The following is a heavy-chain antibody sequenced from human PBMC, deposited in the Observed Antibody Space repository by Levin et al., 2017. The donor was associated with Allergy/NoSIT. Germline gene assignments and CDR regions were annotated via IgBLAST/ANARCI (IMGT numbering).Heavy chain of an antibody. D-gene: IGHD2-15*01. V-gene: IGHV3-23*01. J-gene: IGHJ4*02. CDR2: ISGSGGST. Sequence: TGESLKISCAASGFTFSSYAMSWVRQAPGKGLEWVSAISGSGGSTYYADSVKGRFTISRDNSKNTLYLQMNSLRAEDTAVYYCAKGRIVVVVAASDYWGQGTLVTVSS. CDR1: GFTFSSYA. CDR3: AKGRIVVVVAASDY.